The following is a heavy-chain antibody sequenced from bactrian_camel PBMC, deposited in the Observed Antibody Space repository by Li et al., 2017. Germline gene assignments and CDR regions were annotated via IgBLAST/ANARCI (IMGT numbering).Heavy chain of an antibody. J-gene: IGHJ6*01. CDR3: ASRALGCVVGAIKEADFDS. CDR2: MTTRRGEMT. V-gene: IGHV3S31*01. Sequence: VQLVESGGGSVEAGGSLTVSCVASGYTESAYCMGWFRQSPGKEREGVAAMTTRRGEMTYYADSVKGRFTISQDNAKNTVYLVMDSLKPDDTGTYYCASRALGCVVGAIKEADFDSWGQGTQVTVSS. D-gene: IGHD1*01. CDR1: GYTESAYC.